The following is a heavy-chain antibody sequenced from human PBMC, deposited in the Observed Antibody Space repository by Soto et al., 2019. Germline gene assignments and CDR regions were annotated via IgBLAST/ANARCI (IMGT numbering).Heavy chain of an antibody. CDR2: ISSSSSYI. CDR3: ARSQPGYWFDP. J-gene: IGHJ5*02. Sequence: EVQLVESGGGLVKPGGSLRLSCAASGFTFSSYSMNWVRQAPGKGLEWVSSISSSSSYIYYAASVKGRFTISRDNANNSLYLQMNSLRAEDTAVYYCARSQPGYWFDPWGQGTLVTVSS. CDR1: GFTFSSYS. V-gene: IGHV3-21*01.